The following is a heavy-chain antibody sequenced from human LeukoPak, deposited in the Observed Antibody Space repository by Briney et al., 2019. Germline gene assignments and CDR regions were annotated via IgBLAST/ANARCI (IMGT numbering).Heavy chain of an antibody. Sequence: GGSLRLSCAASGFTFSSYSMNWVRQAPGKGLEWVSSISSSSSYIYYADSVKGRFTISRDNAKNSLYLQMNSLRAEDTAVYYCAGEPLDLAYCGGDCYPLVDYWGQGTLVAVSS. V-gene: IGHV3-21*01. J-gene: IGHJ4*02. CDR2: ISSSSSYI. CDR3: AGEPLDLAYCGGDCYPLVDY. D-gene: IGHD2-21*02. CDR1: GFTFSSYS.